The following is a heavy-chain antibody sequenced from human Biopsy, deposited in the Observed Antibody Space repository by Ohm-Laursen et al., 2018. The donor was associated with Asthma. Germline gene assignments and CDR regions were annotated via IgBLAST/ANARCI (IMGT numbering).Heavy chain of an antibody. CDR3: ARGDWYGSASNGY. Sequence: SLRLSCAASGFILSNYDMHWVLQAPGKGLEWVAVLSYNGNNKYYADSVRGRFTISRDNSENTLYLQMNSLRVEDTAVYYCARGDWYGSASNGYWGQGTLVTVSA. CDR2: LSYNGNNK. CDR1: GFILSNYD. V-gene: IGHV3-30*03. J-gene: IGHJ4*02. D-gene: IGHD6-6*01.